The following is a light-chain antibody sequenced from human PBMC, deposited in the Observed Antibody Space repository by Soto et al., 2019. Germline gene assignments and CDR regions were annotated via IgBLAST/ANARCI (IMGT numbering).Light chain of an antibody. CDR1: SSDVGAYDY. CDR3: SSYAGSNKGV. V-gene: IGLV2-8*01. J-gene: IGLJ2*01. CDR2: EVS. Sequence: QSALTQPASVSGSPGQSITISCTGTSSDVGAYDYVSWYQQHPGKAPQLLIYEVSKRPSGVPDRFSGSKSGNTASLTVSGLQAEDEADYYCSSYAGSNKGVFGGGTKLTVL.